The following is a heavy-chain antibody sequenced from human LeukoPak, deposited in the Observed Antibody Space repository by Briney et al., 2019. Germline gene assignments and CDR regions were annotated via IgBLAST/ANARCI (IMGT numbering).Heavy chain of an antibody. V-gene: IGHV1-69*05. D-gene: IGHD3-16*01. CDR3: ARSPEGGPFDY. CDR1: GGTFSSYA. Sequence: ALVKVSCNASGGTFSSYAISWVRQAPGQGLEWMGGIIPIFGTANYAQKFQGRVTITTDESTSTAYMELSSLRPEDTAVYYCARSPEGGPFDYWGQGTLVTVSS. CDR2: IIPIFGTA. J-gene: IGHJ4*02.